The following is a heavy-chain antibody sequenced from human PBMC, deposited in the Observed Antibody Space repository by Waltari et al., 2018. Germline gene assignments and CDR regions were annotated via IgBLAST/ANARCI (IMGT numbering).Heavy chain of an antibody. CDR3: ARLPTKYYDSLGWGFFDQ. CDR1: GDFLMDDL. CDR2: LRNTGST. V-gene: IGHV4-59*08. D-gene: IGHD3-22*01. Sequence: HVQLQESGPGLVTPPETLSLTCTVSGDFLMDDLLTWIRQAPGKGLEWIAYLRNTGSTKRNPSLESLVTISADTSKKQFTLRLTSVTAADTAVYYCARLPTKYYDSLGWGFFDQWGQGILVTVSS. J-gene: IGHJ4*02.